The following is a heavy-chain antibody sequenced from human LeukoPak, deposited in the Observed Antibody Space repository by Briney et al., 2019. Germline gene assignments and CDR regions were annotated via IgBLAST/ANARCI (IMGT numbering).Heavy chain of an antibody. D-gene: IGHD2-21*02. J-gene: IGHJ3*02. Sequence: SETLSLTCTVSGYSISTGYYWDWIRQPPGKGLEWIGTFYHGGSTYYNPSLKSRVTISVDTSKNQFSLKLSSVTAADTAVYYCARGGDSVVTAEEYAFDIWGQGTMVTVSS. V-gene: IGHV4-38-2*02. CDR2: FYHGGST. CDR1: GYSISTGYY. CDR3: ARGGDSVVTAEEYAFDI.